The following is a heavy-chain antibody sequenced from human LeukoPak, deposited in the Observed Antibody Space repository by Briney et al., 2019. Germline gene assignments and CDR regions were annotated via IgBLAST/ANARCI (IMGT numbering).Heavy chain of an antibody. CDR2: ISGGGGST. Sequence: PGGSLRLSCAASEFTFSNYAMNWVRQAPGKGLEWVSGISGGGGSTYYADSVKGRFTISRDNSKNTLYLQMNSLRAEDTAVYYCARGIVGALDAFDIWGQGTMVTVSS. CDR1: EFTFSNYA. J-gene: IGHJ3*02. V-gene: IGHV3-23*01. D-gene: IGHD1-26*01. CDR3: ARGIVGALDAFDI.